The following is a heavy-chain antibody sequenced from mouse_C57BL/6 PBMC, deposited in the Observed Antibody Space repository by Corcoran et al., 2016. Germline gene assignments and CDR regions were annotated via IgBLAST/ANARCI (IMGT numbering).Heavy chain of an antibody. CDR1: GFNIKDYY. V-gene: IGHV14-2*01. D-gene: IGHD6-1*01. CDR2: IDPEHGET. J-gene: IGHJ4*01. CDR3: ARGVPDYAMDY. Sequence: EVQLQQSGAELVKPGASVKLSCTASGFNIKDYYMHWVKQRTEQGLEWIGRIDPEHGETKFAPKFQGKATITADTSSNTAYLQLSSLTSEDTDVYYCARGVPDYAMDYWGQGTSVTVSS.